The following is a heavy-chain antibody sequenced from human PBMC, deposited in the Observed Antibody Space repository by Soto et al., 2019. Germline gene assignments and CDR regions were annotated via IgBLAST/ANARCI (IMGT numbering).Heavy chain of an antibody. V-gene: IGHV4-4*02. J-gene: IGHJ6*01. D-gene: IGHD4-17*01. CDR1: VGSISSSNW. CDR2: IYHSGST. Sequence: SETLSLTCAVSVGSISSSNWWRWVRQPPGKGMEWIGEIYHSGSTNYNPSLKSRVTISVDKSKNQFSLKLSSVTAADTAVYYYARHLMATVTTYYYYGMEVWGQG. CDR3: ARHLMATVTTYYYYGMEV.